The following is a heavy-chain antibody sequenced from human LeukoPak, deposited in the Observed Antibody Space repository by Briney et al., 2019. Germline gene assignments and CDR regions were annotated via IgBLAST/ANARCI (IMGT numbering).Heavy chain of an antibody. D-gene: IGHD6-19*01. J-gene: IGHJ6*03. CDR3: ARGQWLVPYYYYYMDV. V-gene: IGHV1-18*01. CDR2: ISAYNGNT. CDR1: GYTFTSYG. Sequence: VASVKVSCKASGYTFTSYGISWGRQAPGQGLEWMGWISAYNGNTNYAQKLQGRVTMTTDTSTSTAYMELRSLRSDDTAAYYCARGQWLVPYYYYYMDVWGKGTTVTVSS.